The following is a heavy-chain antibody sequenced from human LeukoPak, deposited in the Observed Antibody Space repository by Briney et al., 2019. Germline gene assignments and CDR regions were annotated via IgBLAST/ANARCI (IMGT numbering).Heavy chain of an antibody. V-gene: IGHV1-46*01. Sequence: ASVKVSCKASGYTFITYHVHWVRQAPGQGLEWMGLINPSGGATGYAQKFQGRVTMTRDTSTSTVYMELSSLRSEDTAVYYCSVEGSGSYLYFDYWGQGTLVTVSS. J-gene: IGHJ4*02. CDR3: SVEGSGSYLYFDY. CDR1: GYTFITYH. D-gene: IGHD3-10*01. CDR2: INPSGGAT.